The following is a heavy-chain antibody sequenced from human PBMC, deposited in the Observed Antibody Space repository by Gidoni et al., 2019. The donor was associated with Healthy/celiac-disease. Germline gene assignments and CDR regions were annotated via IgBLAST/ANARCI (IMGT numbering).Heavy chain of an antibody. Sequence: EVQLVESGGGLVQPGGSLRLSCASSAFTSSSYDMPWVRQATGKGLEWVSAIGTAGDTYYPGSVKGRITISRENAKNSLYLQMNSLRAGDTAVYYCARGGFSSSSVIDYWGQGTLVTVSS. V-gene: IGHV3-13*01. CDR1: AFTSSSYD. CDR3: ARGGFSSSSVIDY. D-gene: IGHD6-6*01. CDR2: IGTAGDT. J-gene: IGHJ4*02.